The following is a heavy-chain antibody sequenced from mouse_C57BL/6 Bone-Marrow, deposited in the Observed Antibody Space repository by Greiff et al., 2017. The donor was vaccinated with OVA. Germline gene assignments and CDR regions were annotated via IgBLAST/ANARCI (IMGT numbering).Heavy chain of an antibody. V-gene: IGHV3-6*01. Sequence: EVQLQESGPGLVKPSQSLSLTCSVTGYSITSGYYWNWIRQFPGNKLEWMGYISYDGSNNYNPSLKNRISITRDTSKNQFFLKLNSVTTEDTATYYCALYYGYDGAWWYFDVWGTGTTVTVSS. D-gene: IGHD2-2*01. CDR1: GYSITSGYY. CDR3: ALYYGYDGAWWYFDV. J-gene: IGHJ1*03. CDR2: ISYDGSN.